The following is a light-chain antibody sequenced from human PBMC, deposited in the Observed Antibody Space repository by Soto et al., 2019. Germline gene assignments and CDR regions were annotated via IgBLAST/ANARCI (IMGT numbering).Light chain of an antibody. V-gene: IGKV1-9*01. Sequence: DIQMTQPPSTLSGSVGDTVTITCRASQGISSYLAWYQQKPGKAPKLLIYAASTLQSGVPSRFSGSGSGTDFTLTISSLQPEDFATYYCQQLNSYAWTFGQGTKVDI. CDR2: AAS. J-gene: IGKJ1*01. CDR3: QQLNSYAWT. CDR1: QGISSY.